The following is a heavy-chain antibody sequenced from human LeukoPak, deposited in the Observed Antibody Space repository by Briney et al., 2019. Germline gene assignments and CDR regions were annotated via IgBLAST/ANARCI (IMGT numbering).Heavy chain of an antibody. V-gene: IGHV4-30-2*01. D-gene: IGHD2-15*01. J-gene: IGHJ4*02. CDR2: IYHSGST. Sequence: SQTLSLTCAVSGGSISSGGYSWSWIRQPPGKGPEWIGYIYHSGSTYYNPSLKSRVTISVDRSKNQFSLKLSSVTAADTAVYYCARGSLGYCSGGSCYLAYYFDYWGQGTLVTVSS. CDR1: GGSISSGGYS. CDR3: ARGSLGYCSGGSCYLAYYFDY.